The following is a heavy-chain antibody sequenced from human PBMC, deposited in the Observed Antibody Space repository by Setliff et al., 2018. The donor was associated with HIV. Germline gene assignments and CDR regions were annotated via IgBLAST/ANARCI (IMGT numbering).Heavy chain of an antibody. Sequence: SETLSLTCAVFGGSISSGGYYWSWIRQHPGKGLEWIGYIYYSGSTYYNPSLKSRLTISLDTSKNQFSLRLNSMTAADTAMYYCAREWGGIGVFDYWGQGALVTVSS. J-gene: IGHJ4*02. V-gene: IGHV4-31*11. CDR1: GGSISSGGYY. CDR2: IYYSGST. D-gene: IGHD3-16*01. CDR3: AREWGGIGVFDY.